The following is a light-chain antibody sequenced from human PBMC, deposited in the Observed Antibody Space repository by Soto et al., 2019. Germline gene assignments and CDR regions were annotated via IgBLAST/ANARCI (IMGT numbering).Light chain of an antibody. CDR3: QQYYSTPRT. CDR2: WAS. V-gene: IGKV4-1*01. Sequence: DIVMTQSPDSLAVSLGERATINCKSSQSILYSSNNKNYLAWYQQKPGQPPKLLIYWASTRESGVPDRFSGSGSWTDFTLTITNLQAEDVSVYYCQQYYSTPRTFGQGTKVEIK. CDR1: QSILYSSNNKNY. J-gene: IGKJ1*01.